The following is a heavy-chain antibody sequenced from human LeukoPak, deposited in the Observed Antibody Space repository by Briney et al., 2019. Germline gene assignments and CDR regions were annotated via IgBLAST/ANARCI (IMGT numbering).Heavy chain of an antibody. CDR2: ISSSSSYI. Sequence: GGSLRLSCAASGFAFSSYAMNWVRQAPGKGLEWVSSISSSSSYIYYADSVKGRFTISRDNAKNSLYLQMNSLRAEDTAVYYCARAHNWKYGTFDYWGQGTLVTVSS. CDR3: ARAHNWKYGTFDY. J-gene: IGHJ4*02. CDR1: GFAFSSYA. V-gene: IGHV3-21*01. D-gene: IGHD1-7*01.